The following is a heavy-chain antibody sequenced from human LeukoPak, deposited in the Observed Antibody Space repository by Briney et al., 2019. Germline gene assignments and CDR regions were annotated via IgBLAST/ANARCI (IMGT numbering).Heavy chain of an antibody. CDR1: GFTFSSYA. Sequence: GGSLRLSCAASGFTFSSYAMSWVRQAPGKGLEWVSAISGSGGSTYYADSVKGRFTISRDNSKHTLYLQMNSLRAEDTAVYYCAKAFRTMVRGVVARFDPWGQGTLVTVSS. V-gene: IGHV3-23*01. CDR2: ISGSGGST. CDR3: AKAFRTMVRGVVARFDP. J-gene: IGHJ5*02. D-gene: IGHD3-10*01.